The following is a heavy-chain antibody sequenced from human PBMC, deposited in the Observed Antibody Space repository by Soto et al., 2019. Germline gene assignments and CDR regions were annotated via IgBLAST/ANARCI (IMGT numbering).Heavy chain of an antibody. Sequence: QVQLVQSGAEVKKPGASVKVSCKASGYTFTSYDINWVRQATGQGLEYLGWMNPNSGNTGYVQKCQGGDTMTRDTAISTAYMEMSSPRSEDTAVYYSARGLKYGDYSRWFGPWGQGTLGTVSS. CDR2: MNPNSGNT. CDR3: ARGLKYGDYSRWFGP. J-gene: IGHJ5*02. V-gene: IGHV1-8*01. D-gene: IGHD4-17*01. CDR1: GYTFTSYD.